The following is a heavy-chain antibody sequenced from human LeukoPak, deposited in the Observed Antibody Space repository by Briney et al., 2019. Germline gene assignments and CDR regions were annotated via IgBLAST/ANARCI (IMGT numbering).Heavy chain of an antibody. CDR1: GGSISSGGYS. D-gene: IGHD5-18*01. CDR3: ARDSIQLWSGWFDP. CDR2: IYYSGST. J-gene: IGHJ5*02. V-gene: IGHV4-30-4*07. Sequence: SQTLSLTCAVSGGSISSGGYSWSWIRQPPGTGLEWIGYIYYSGSTNYNPSLKSRVTISVDTSKNQFSLKLSSVTAADTAVYYCARDSIQLWSGWFDPWGQGTLVTVSS.